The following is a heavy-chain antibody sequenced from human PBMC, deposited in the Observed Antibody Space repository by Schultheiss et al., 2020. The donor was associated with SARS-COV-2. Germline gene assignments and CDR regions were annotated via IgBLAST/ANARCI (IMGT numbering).Heavy chain of an antibody. CDR2: IYSGGST. D-gene: IGHD6-19*01. Sequence: GGSLRLSCAASGFTFSSYGMHWVRQAPGKGLEWVSVIYSGGSTYYADSVKGRFTISRDNSKNTLYMQMNSLRAEDMAVYYCARDGDSSGWSIWFDPWGQGTLVTVSS. CDR1: GFTFSSYG. CDR3: ARDGDSSGWSIWFDP. J-gene: IGHJ5*02. V-gene: IGHV3-NL1*01.